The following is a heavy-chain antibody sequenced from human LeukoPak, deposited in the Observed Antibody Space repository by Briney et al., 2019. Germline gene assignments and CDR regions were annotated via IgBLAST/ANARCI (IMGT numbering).Heavy chain of an antibody. CDR3: AGGYKYAYYNYYYMDV. CDR2: ISYSGST. CDR1: GGSISSYY. D-gene: IGHD5-24*01. V-gene: IGHV4-59*01. J-gene: IGHJ6*03. Sequence: SETLSLTCTVSGGSISSYYWSWIRQPPGKGLEWIAYISYSGSTNYNPSLKSRVTISVDTSKNLFSLKLSSVTAADTAVYYCAGGYKYAYYNYYYMDVWGKGTTVTVSS.